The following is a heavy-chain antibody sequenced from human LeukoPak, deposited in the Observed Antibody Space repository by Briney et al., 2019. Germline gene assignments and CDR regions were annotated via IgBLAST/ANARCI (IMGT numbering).Heavy chain of an antibody. Sequence: SETLSLTCTVSGGSISSYYWSWIRQPPGKGLEWIGYIYYSGSTNYNPSLKSRVTISVDTSKNQFSLKLSSVTAADTAVYYCARDGIAVAGTRHYYGMDVWGQGTTVTVSS. CDR3: ARDGIAVAGTRHYYGMDV. J-gene: IGHJ6*02. CDR2: IYYSGST. CDR1: GGSISSYY. V-gene: IGHV4-59*01. D-gene: IGHD6-19*01.